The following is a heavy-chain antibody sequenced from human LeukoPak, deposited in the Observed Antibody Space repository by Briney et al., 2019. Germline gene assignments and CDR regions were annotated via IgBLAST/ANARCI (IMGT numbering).Heavy chain of an antibody. CDR3: TTLSYDVHY. CDR1: GFIFRNAW. J-gene: IGHJ4*02. CDR2: IKSNPDGGTA. Sequence: GSLRLSFGASGFIFRNAWMTWVRQAPGRGPEWVGRIKSNPDGGTADYGAAVKGRFTISRDDSRNMLYLQLTNLRAEDTAVYYCTTLSYDVHYWGRGTLVTVSS. V-gene: IGHV3-15*01. D-gene: IGHD3-3*01.